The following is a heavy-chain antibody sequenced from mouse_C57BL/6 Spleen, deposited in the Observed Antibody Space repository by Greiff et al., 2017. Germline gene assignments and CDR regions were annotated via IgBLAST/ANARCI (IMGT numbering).Heavy chain of an antibody. CDR3: ARDGYYDAMDY. V-gene: IGHV1-82*01. J-gene: IGHJ4*01. CDR2: IYPGDGGT. D-gene: IGHD2-3*01. CDR1: GYAFSSSW. Sequence: VHLVESGPELAKPGASVKISCKASGYAFSSSWMNWVKQRPGKGLEWIGRIYPGDGGTNYNGKFKGKATLTADKSSSTAYMQLSSLTSEDSAVYFCARDGYYDAMDYWGQGTSVTVSS.